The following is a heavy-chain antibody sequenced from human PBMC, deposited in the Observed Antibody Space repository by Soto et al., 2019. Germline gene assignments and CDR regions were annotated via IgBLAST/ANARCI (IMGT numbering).Heavy chain of an antibody. CDR3: KVTTWTVWSDY. CDR2: IRSKANSYAT. D-gene: IGHD4-17*01. V-gene: IGHV3-73*01. CDR1: GFTFSGSA. Sequence: GGSLRLSCAASGFTFSGSAMHWVRQASGKGLEWVGRIRSKANSYATAYAASVKGRFTISRDDSKNTAYLQMNSLKTEDTAVYYCKVTTWTVWSDYWGQGTLVTVSS. J-gene: IGHJ4*02.